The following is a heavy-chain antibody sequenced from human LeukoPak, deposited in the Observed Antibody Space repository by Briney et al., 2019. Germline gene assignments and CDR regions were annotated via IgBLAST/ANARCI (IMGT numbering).Heavy chain of an antibody. CDR2: VSYDGSTK. D-gene: IGHD3-10*01. V-gene: IGHV3-30-3*01. Sequence: PGTSLRLSCAASAXTFTNYALPWVRQAPGQGLEWVGDVSYDGSTKYYEDSVKGRFTITRDNSKNTLYLQMNSLRTEDTAVYYCARAGDYGSGSFRWRHFDYWGQGTLVTASS. CDR3: ARAGDYGSGSFRWRHFDY. CDR1: AXTFTNYA. J-gene: IGHJ4*02.